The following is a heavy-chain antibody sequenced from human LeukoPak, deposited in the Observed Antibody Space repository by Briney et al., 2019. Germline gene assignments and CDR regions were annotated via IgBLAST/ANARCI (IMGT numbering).Heavy chain of an antibody. CDR2: ISSSGSTI. CDR3: ARAIRSMTTVTTPLDH. V-gene: IGHV3-11*01. D-gene: IGHD4-17*01. Sequence: GGSLRLSCAASGFTFSDYYMSWIRQAPGKGLEWVSYISSSGSTIYYADSVKGRFTISRDNAKNSLYLQMNSLRAEDTAVYYCARAIRSMTTVTTPLDHWGQGTLVTVTS. CDR1: GFTFSDYY. J-gene: IGHJ4*02.